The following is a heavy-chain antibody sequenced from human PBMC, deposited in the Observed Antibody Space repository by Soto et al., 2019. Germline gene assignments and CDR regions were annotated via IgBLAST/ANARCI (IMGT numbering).Heavy chain of an antibody. D-gene: IGHD6-13*01. J-gene: IGHJ5*02. CDR2: IYYSGST. CDR3: ARDRLPRGGDRIAAASNWFYP. Sequence: SETLSLTCTVSAGSISSGGYYWSWISQHPGNGLEWIGYIYYSGSTYYNPSLKRRVTISVNTSKNQFSLKRSSVTAADTAVYYCARDRLPRGGDRIAAASNWFYPWGQGSLVTVSS. V-gene: IGHV4-31*03. CDR1: AGSISSGGYY.